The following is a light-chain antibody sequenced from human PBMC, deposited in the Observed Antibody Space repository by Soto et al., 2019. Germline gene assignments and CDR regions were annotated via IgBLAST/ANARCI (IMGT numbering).Light chain of an antibody. CDR2: DVS. CDR3: SSYAGSNNVV. Sequence: QSALTQPPSASGSPGQSVTISCTGTSSDVGGYNYVSWYQQHPGKAPKLMIYDVSKRPSGVPDRFSGSKSGNTASLTDSGLQAEDEADYYCSSYAGSNNVVFGGGTQLT. CDR1: SSDVGGYNY. J-gene: IGLJ7*01. V-gene: IGLV2-8*01.